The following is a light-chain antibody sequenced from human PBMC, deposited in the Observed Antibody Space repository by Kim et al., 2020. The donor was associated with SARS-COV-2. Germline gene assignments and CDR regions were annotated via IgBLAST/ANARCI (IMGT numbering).Light chain of an antibody. J-gene: IGKJ4*01. V-gene: IGKV3-11*01. Sequence: LPPGERAPLSCRASQGVSSYLAWYQQKPGQAPRLLIYDASNRSTGIPARFSGSGSGTDFTLTISSLEPEDFAVYYCQQRSNWPLTFGGGTKVDIK. CDR3: QQRSNWPLT. CDR2: DAS. CDR1: QGVSSY.